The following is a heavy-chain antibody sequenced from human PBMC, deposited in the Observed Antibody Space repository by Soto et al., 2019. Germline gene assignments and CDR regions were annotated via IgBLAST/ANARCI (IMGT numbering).Heavy chain of an antibody. CDR2: ISWNSGSI. CDR1: GFTFDDYA. Sequence: GGSLRLSCAASGFTFDDYAMHWVRQAPGKGLEWVSGISWNSGSIGYADSVKGRFTISRDNAKNSLYLQMNSLRAEDTALYYCAKGLGEMYDTNAFDIWGQGTMVTVSS. V-gene: IGHV3-9*01. CDR3: AKGLGEMYDTNAFDI. D-gene: IGHD3-10*01. J-gene: IGHJ3*02.